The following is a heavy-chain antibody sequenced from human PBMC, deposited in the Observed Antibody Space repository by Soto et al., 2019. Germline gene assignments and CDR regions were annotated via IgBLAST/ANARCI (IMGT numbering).Heavy chain of an antibody. CDR1: GFTFSSYA. CDR2: ISGSGGST. CDR3: AKARAELYSGYDPKGYYYYYYMDV. D-gene: IGHD5-12*01. Sequence: GGSLRLSCAASGFTFSSYAMSWVRQAPGKGLEWVSAISGSGGSTYYADSVKGRFTISRDNSKNTLYLQMNSLRAEDTAVYYCAKARAELYSGYDPKGYYYYYYMDVWGKGTTVTVSS. V-gene: IGHV3-23*01. J-gene: IGHJ6*03.